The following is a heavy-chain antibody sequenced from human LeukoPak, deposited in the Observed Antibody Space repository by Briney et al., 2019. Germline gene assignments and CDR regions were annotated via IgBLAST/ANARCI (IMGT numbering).Heavy chain of an antibody. D-gene: IGHD2-15*01. CDR2: ISNSGGST. Sequence: GGSLRLSCVASGFTFSNYAMSWVRQTPGKGLELVSAISNSGGSTYNADSVKGRFTISRDNSKNTVYLQMNSLRAEDTAVYYCAKRYCSGGSCCPDYWGQGTRVTVSS. V-gene: IGHV3-23*01. CDR3: AKRYCSGGSCCPDY. J-gene: IGHJ4*02. CDR1: GFTFSNYA.